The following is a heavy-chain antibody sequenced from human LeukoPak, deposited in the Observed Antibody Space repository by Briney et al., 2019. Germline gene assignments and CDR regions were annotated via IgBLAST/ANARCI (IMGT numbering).Heavy chain of an antibody. Sequence: GGSLRLSCATSGFTFSSYAMSWVRQAPGKGLEWVSGIGASGGSTYYAGSVKGRFTISRDNSKNTLYLQMNSLRTEDTAVYYCAKAEGYDILTGLDYWGQGTLVTVSS. CDR3: AKAEGYDILTGLDY. D-gene: IGHD3-9*01. V-gene: IGHV3-23*01. CDR2: IGASGGST. CDR1: GFTFSSYA. J-gene: IGHJ4*02.